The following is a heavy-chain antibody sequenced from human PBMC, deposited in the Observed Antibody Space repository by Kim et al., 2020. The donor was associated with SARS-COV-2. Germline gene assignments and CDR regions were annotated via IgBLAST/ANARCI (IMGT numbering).Heavy chain of an antibody. CDR3: ARIGNGYNASSI. J-gene: IGHJ3*02. CDR2: ISTRGESI. D-gene: IGHD5-12*01. Sequence: GGSLRLSCAASGLSFSDSYMNWVRQAPGKGLEWLAFISTRGESIFYADSVEGRFTISRDNAKNSLYLQMNYLRDEDTAVYYCARIGNGYNASSIWGQG. CDR1: GLSFSDSY. V-gene: IGHV3-11*04.